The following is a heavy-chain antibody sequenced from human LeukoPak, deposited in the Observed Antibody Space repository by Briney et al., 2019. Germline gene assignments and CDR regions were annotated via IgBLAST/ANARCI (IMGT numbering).Heavy chain of an antibody. Sequence: GASVMVSCKASGYTFTSYVMNWVRQAPGQGLEWVGWISTNTGNPTYAQGFTGRFDFSLDTSVSTAYLQINSLKAEDTAVYYCAREDSTVTTTLYAFDIWGQGTMLTVSS. J-gene: IGHJ3*02. CDR2: ISTNTGNP. D-gene: IGHD4-17*01. V-gene: IGHV7-4-1*02. CDR3: AREDSTVTTTLYAFDI. CDR1: GYTFTSYV.